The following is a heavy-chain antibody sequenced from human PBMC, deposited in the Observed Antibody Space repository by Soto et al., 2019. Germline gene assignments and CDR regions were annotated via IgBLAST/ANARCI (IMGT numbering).Heavy chain of an antibody. Sequence: SVKVSCKASGRTFSSYPINWVRQAPGQGLEWMGGIIPIFGTANYAQKFQGRVTITADESTSTAYMELSSLRSEDTAVYYCARGRGAAAGTYYYYRMDVWGQGTTVTVSS. CDR3: ARGRGAAAGTYYYYRMDV. D-gene: IGHD6-13*01. J-gene: IGHJ6*02. CDR2: IIPIFGTA. V-gene: IGHV1-69*13. CDR1: GRTFSSYP.